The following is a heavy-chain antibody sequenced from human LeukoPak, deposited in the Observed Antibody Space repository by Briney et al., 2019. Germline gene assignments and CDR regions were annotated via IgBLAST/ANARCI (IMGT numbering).Heavy chain of an antibody. D-gene: IGHD1-20*01. CDR1: GFTFSDHF. Sequence: GGSLRLFCAASGFTFSDHFMDWVRQAPGKGLEWVGRIRKKPNSYTTEYAASVKGRFTFSRDDSKNSLYLQMNSLEAEDTGVYYCARVSAITGATDALDFWGQGTMVTVSS. CDR3: ARVSAITGATDALDF. J-gene: IGHJ3*01. CDR2: IRKKPNSYTT. V-gene: IGHV3-72*01.